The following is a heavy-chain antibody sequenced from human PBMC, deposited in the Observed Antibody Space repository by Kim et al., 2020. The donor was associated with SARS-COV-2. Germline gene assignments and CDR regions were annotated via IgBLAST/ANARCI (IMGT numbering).Heavy chain of an antibody. Sequence: GGSLRLSCAASGFTFSSYAMSWVRQAPGKGLEWVSAISGGGSSTYYADSVKGRFTISRDNSKNTLYLHMNSLRAEDTAVYYCAKKSCGGWRPIDYWGQGTLVTVSS. J-gene: IGHJ4*02. CDR3: AKKSCGGWRPIDY. D-gene: IGHD6-19*01. V-gene: IGHV3-23*01. CDR2: ISGGGSST. CDR1: GFTFSSYA.